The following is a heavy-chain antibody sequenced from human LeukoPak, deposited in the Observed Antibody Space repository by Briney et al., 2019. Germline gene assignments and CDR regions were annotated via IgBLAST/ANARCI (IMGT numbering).Heavy chain of an antibody. CDR2: IYYSGST. J-gene: IGHJ4*02. Sequence: SSETLSLTCTVSGGSISSSSYYWGWIRQPPGKGLEWIGSIYYSGSTYYNPSLKSRVTISVDTSKNQFSLELSSVTAADTAVYYCARHHKRGRSRDYIDYWGQGTLVTVSS. V-gene: IGHV4-39*01. CDR3: ARHHKRGRSRDYIDY. CDR1: GGSISSSSYY. D-gene: IGHD4/OR15-4a*01.